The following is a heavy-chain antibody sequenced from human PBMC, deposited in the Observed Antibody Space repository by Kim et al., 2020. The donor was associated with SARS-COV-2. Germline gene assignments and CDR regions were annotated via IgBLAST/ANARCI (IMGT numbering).Heavy chain of an antibody. V-gene: IGHV3-48*02. CDR3: VRKWYWAFEH. J-gene: IGHJ4*02. Sequence: SYADSVKGRFTISRDNDKNSLFLLMDRLRDDDTAVYYCVRKWYWAFEHWGQGTLVTVSS. D-gene: IGHD2-8*02.